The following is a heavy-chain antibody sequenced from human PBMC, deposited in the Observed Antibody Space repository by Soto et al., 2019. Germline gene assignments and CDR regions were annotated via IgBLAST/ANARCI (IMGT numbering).Heavy chain of an antibody. Sequence: QVQLVQSGPEVKKPGASVKVSCKASGYTFTSIGITWVRQAPGQGLEWVGWISGYNGNTNYAQKLQDRVTMTTDTSTRTAYMELMSLRSDDTAVYYCARGPKVVPPIPSDYWGQGTLVTVSS. CDR3: ARGPKVVPPIPSDY. J-gene: IGHJ4*02. V-gene: IGHV1-18*01. CDR2: ISGYNGNT. D-gene: IGHD2-15*01. CDR1: GYTFTSIG.